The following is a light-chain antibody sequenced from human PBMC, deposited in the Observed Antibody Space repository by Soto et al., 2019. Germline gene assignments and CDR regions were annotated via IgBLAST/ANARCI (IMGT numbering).Light chain of an antibody. CDR1: QSVSSW. V-gene: IGKV1-39*01. CDR3: QQSYSTLFT. CDR2: AAS. J-gene: IGKJ3*01. Sequence: DIQMTQSPPTLSASVGDRVTMTCRASQSVSSWLAWYLQKPGKAPKLLIYAASNLQSGVPSRFSGSGSGTDFTLTISSLQPEDFATYYCQQSYSTLFTFGPGTKVDIK.